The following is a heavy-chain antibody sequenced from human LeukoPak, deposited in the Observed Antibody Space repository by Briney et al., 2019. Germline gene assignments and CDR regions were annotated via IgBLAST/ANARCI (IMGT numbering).Heavy chain of an antibody. CDR3: ARGLPVLLWFGELLYGGGYFDY. J-gene: IGHJ4*02. CDR2: INHSGST. Sequence: SETLSLTCAVYGGSFSGYYWSWIRRPPGKGLEWIGEINHSGSTNYNPSLKSRVTISVDTSKNQFSLKLSSVTAADTAVYYCARGLPVLLWFGELLYGGGYFDYWGQGTLVTVSS. D-gene: IGHD3-10*01. V-gene: IGHV4-34*01. CDR1: GGSFSGYY.